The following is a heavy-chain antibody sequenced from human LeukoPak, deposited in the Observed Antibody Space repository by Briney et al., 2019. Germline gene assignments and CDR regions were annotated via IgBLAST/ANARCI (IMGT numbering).Heavy chain of an antibody. D-gene: IGHD2-15*01. CDR1: GFTFSSYS. CDR3: ARDPWYCSGGSCYRTQGYYFDY. V-gene: IGHV3-21*01. CDR2: IISSSSYI. J-gene: IGHJ4*02. Sequence: GGSLRLSCAASGFTFSSYSMNWVRQAPGKGLEWVSSIISSSSYIYYADSVKGRFTISRDNAKNSLYLQMNSLRAEDTAVYYCARDPWYCSGGSCYRTQGYYFDYWGQGTLVTVSS.